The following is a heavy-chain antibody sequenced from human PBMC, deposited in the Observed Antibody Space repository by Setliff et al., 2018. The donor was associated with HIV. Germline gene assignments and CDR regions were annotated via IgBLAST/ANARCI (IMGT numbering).Heavy chain of an antibody. D-gene: IGHD3-3*01. CDR1: GFTFSIFG. J-gene: IGHJ4*02. CDR3: ARVEIYNFWSGYTYYFDY. CDR2: AWYDGSDE. Sequence: GGSLRLSCVASGFTFSIFGMHWVRQAPGKGLEWVAVAWYDGSDEYYADSVKGRFTISRDESKNTLYLQMNNLRAEDTALYYCARVEIYNFWSGYTYYFDYWGQGTLVTVS. V-gene: IGHV3-33*01.